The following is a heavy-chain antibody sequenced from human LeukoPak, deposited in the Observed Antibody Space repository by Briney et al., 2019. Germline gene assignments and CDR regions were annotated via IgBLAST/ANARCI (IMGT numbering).Heavy chain of an antibody. CDR2: IFTTGST. D-gene: IGHD4-17*01. CDR1: AGSISSGSCY. V-gene: IGHV4-61*02. Sequence: SETLSLTCTVSAGSISSGSCYWGWIRQPAGKGLEWIGRIFTTGSTNYNPSPKSRVTLSLDTSQNQFSLKLSSVTAANTAVYYFARDAQNDYGDLNWFDPWGQGTLVTVSS. J-gene: IGHJ5*02. CDR3: ARDAQNDYGDLNWFDP.